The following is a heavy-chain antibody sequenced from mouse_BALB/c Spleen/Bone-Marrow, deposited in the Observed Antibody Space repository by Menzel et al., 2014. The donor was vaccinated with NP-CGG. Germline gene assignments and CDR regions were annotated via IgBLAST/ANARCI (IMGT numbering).Heavy chain of an antibody. D-gene: IGHD1-1*01. CDR1: GYTFTSYW. CDR2: IDPSDSYT. V-gene: IGHV1-69*02. CDR3: ARREYYGSSYLYFDY. Sequence: VQLQQSGAELVKPGASVKLSCKASGYTFTSYWMHWVKQRPGQGPEWIGEIDPSDSYTNYNQKFKGKATLTVDKSSSTAYMQLSSLTSEDSAVYYCARREYYGSSYLYFDYWGQGTTLTVSS. J-gene: IGHJ2*01.